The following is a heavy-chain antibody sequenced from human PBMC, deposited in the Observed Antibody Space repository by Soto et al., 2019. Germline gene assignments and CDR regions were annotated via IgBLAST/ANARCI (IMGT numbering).Heavy chain of an antibody. V-gene: IGHV1-69*13. J-gene: IGHJ4*02. Sequence: SVKVSCKASGGTFSSYAISWVRQAPGQGLEWMGGIIPIFGTANYVQKFQGRVTITADESTSTAYMELSSLRSEDTAVYYCAREGGTYGDADFDYWGQGTLVTVSS. CDR3: AREGGTYGDADFDY. CDR2: IIPIFGTA. CDR1: GGTFSSYA. D-gene: IGHD4-17*01.